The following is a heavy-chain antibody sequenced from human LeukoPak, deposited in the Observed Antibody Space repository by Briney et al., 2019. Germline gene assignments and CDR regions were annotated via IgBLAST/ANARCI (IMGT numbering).Heavy chain of an antibody. CDR2: IYYSGSN. D-gene: IGHD3-3*01. V-gene: IGHV4-59*01. CDR1: GGSISSYY. J-gene: IGHJ5*02. Sequence: SETLSLTCTVSGGSISSYYWSWIRQPPGKGLEWIGYIYYSGSNNYNPSLKSRVTISVDTSKNQFSLKLSSVTAAGTAVYYWAKVRDFWGSADGQPPNWFDPWGQGTLVTVSS. CDR3: AKVRDFWGSADGQPPNWFDP.